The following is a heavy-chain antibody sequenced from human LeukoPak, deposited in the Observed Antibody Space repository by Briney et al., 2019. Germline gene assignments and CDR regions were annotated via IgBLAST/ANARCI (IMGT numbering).Heavy chain of an antibody. CDR3: ARGRLMVTGFDL. J-gene: IGHJ3*01. V-gene: IGHV1-69*05. CDR2: ITPLFGSE. D-gene: IGHD2-8*01. Sequence: RASVKVSCKASGGTFKNNALNWVRQAPGQGLEWKGGITPLFGSEHYAQRFQGRVTITTDESTSTAYMELSSLTSEDTAVYFCARGRLMVTGFDLRGQGTMVTVSS. CDR1: GGTFKNNA.